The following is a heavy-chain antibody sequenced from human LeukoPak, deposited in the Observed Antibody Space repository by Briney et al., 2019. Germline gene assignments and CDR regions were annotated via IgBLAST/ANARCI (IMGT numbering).Heavy chain of an antibody. CDR1: GFTFSSYA. J-gene: IGHJ4*02. CDR2: ISGSGGST. D-gene: IGHD3-3*01. CDR3: AKGKDFWSGSEGDY. V-gene: IGHV3-23*01. Sequence: SGGSLRLSCAASGFTFSSYAMSWVRQAPGKGLEWVSAISGSGGSTYYADSVKGRFTISRDNSKNTLYLQMNSLRAEDTAVYYCAKGKDFWSGSEGDYWGQGTLVTVSS.